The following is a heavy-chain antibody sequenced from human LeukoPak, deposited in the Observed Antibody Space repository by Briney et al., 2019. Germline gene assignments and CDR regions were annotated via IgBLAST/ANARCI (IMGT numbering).Heavy chain of an antibody. CDR3: ARGWGYFDS. V-gene: IGHV4-59*08. D-gene: IGHD7-27*01. J-gene: IGHJ4*02. CDR2: IYYSGST. Sequence: PSETLSLTCTVSGGSVSSYYLSWIRQPPGKGLEWIGYIYYSGSTNYSPSLKNRVTISVDTSKNQFSLKLSSVTAADTAVYYCARGWGYFDSWGQGTLVTVSS. CDR1: GGSVSSYY.